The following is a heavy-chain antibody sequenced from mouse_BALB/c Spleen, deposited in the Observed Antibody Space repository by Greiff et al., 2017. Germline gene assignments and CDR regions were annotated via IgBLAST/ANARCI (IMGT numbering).Heavy chain of an antibody. D-gene: IGHD2-2*01. CDR2: ISYSGST. CDR1: GDSITSGY. V-gene: IGHV3-8*02. J-gene: IGHJ4*01. Sequence: EVMLVESGPSLVKPSQTLSLTCSVTGDSITSGYWNWIRKFPGNKLEYMGYISYSGSTYYNPSLKSRISITRDTSKNQYYLQLNSVTTEDTATYYCARKGYDVGYYAMDYWGQGTSVTVSS. CDR3: ARKGYDVGYYAMDY.